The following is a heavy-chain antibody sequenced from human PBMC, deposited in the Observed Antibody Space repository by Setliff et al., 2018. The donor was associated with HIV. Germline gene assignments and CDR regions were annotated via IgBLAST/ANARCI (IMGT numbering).Heavy chain of an antibody. J-gene: IGHJ6*02. D-gene: IGHD2-2*01. CDR2: ITDGGDT. Sequence: SETLSLTCAVYGGSLDNYYWTWIRQPPGRGLEWIGEITDGGDTAYNSPLQSRLTISLDTSKKQFALKLHSMTAADTAVYDCARGSRCSSSSCYLYYYYYYGVDVWGPGTAVTVSS. CDR1: GGSLDNYY. V-gene: IGHV4-34*01. CDR3: ARGSRCSSSSCYLYYYYYYGVDV.